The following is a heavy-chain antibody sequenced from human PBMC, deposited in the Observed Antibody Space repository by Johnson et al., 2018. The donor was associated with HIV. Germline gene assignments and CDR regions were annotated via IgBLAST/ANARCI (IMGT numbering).Heavy chain of an antibody. J-gene: IGHJ3*02. Sequence: QVQLVESGGGLVQPGGSLRLSCAASGFTFSSYAMHWVRQAPGKGLEWVALILYDGSNKYYADSVKGRFTISRDNSKNTLYLQMNSLRAEDTAVYYCARVHPAVAGNDAFDIWGQGTMVTVSS. CDR3: ARVHPAVAGNDAFDI. CDR2: ILYDGSNK. V-gene: IGHV3-30-3*01. CDR1: GFTFSSYA. D-gene: IGHD6-19*01.